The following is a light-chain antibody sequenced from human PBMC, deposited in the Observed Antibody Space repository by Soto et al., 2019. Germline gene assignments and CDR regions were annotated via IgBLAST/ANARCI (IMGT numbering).Light chain of an antibody. CDR1: QSVSSN. V-gene: IGKV3-15*01. Sequence: EIVMTQSPVTLSVSPGERATLSCRASQSVSSNLAWHQQKPGQAPRLLIYGASTRATGISARFSGSGSGTEFTLTISSLLSEDFAVYYCQQYNNWPRTFGQGTKVEI. CDR2: GAS. J-gene: IGKJ1*01. CDR3: QQYNNWPRT.